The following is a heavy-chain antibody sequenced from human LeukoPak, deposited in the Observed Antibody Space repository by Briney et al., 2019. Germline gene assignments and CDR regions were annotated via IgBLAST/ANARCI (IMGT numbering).Heavy chain of an antibody. CDR1: GYSFTTHW. V-gene: IGHV5-51*01. CDR3: ARLVNYGLDV. Sequence: GESLKISCKGSGYSFTTHWIGWVRQMPGKGLEWMGIIYPGGSDTKYSPSFQGQVTISADKSITTAYLQWNSLKASDTAMYYCARLVNYGLDVWGQGTTVIVSS. CDR2: IYPGGSDT. D-gene: IGHD2-21*01. J-gene: IGHJ6*02.